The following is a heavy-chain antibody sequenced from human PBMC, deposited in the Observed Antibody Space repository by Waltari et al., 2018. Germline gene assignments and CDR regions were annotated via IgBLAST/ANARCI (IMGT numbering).Heavy chain of an antibody. Sequence: QVQLVQSGAEVKKPGSSVKVSCKASGGTFSSYAISWVRQAPGQGLEWMGGIIPSFGTANYAQKFQGRVTITADESTSTAYMELSSLRSEDTAVYYCAYCSSTSCYGYYYYGMDVWGQGTTVTVSS. CDR2: IIPSFGTA. D-gene: IGHD2-2*01. V-gene: IGHV1-69*01. CDR3: AYCSSTSCYGYYYYGMDV. J-gene: IGHJ6*02. CDR1: GGTFSSYA.